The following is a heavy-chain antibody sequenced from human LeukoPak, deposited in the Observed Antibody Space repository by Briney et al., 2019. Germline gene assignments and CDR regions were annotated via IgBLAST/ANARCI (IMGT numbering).Heavy chain of an antibody. V-gene: IGHV4-31*02. J-gene: IGHJ3*02. D-gene: IGHD2-15*01. CDR2: IYYSGST. Sequence: SGTLSLTWTVSGGSISSGGYYWSWIRPHPGKGLEWIGYIYYSGSTYYNPSLKSRVTISVDTSKNQFSLKLSSVTAADTAVYYCASITDDSEDAFDIWGQGTMVTVSS. CDR3: ASITDDSEDAFDI. CDR1: GGSISSGGYY.